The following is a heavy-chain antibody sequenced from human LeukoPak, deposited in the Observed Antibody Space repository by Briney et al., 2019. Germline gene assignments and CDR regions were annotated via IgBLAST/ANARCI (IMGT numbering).Heavy chain of an antibody. Sequence: GRSLRLSCAASGFTFSSYAMHWVRQAPGKGLEWVSAITSDGSTYYADSAKGRFTISRDNSKGTLYLQMDSLRVEDTAVYYCGKDPNGNFIGAFDFWGQGTMVTVSS. CDR1: GFTFSSYA. D-gene: IGHD4-23*01. V-gene: IGHV3-23*01. J-gene: IGHJ3*01. CDR3: GKDPNGNFIGAFDF. CDR2: ITSDGST.